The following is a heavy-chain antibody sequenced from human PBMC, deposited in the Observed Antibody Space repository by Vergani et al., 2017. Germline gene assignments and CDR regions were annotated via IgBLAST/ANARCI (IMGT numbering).Heavy chain of an antibody. CDR2: IWYDGSNK. J-gene: IGHJ3*02. Sequence: QVQLVESGGGVVQPGRSLRLSCAAAGFIFSNHAIHWVSQAPGKGLEWVAVIWYDGSNKYFADSVRGRFTISRDNSKNTLYLQMNSLRAEETAVYYCTRAVYDFWSGYYSRDAFDIWGQGTMVTVSS. D-gene: IGHD3-3*01. V-gene: IGHV3-33*08. CDR3: TRAVYDFWSGYYSRDAFDI. CDR1: GFIFSNHA.